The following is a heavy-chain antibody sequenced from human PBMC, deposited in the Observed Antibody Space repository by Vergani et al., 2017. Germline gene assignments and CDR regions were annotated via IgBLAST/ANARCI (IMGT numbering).Heavy chain of an antibody. CDR2: INHSGST. CDR1: GGSFSGYY. V-gene: IGHV4-34*01. CDR3: ARDTRGRVPRPNSYGHVLNYYDYGMDV. Sequence: QVQLQQWGAGLLKPSETLSLTCAVYGGSFSGYYWSWIRQPPGKGLEWIGEINHSGSTNYNPSLKSRVTISVDTSTNQYSLKLSSVTAADTAVYYCARDTRGRVPRPNSYGHVLNYYDYGMDVWGQGTTVTVSS. D-gene: IGHD5-18*01. J-gene: IGHJ6*02.